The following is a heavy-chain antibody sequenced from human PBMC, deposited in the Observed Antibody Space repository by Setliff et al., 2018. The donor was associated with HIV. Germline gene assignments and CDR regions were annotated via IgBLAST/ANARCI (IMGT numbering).Heavy chain of an antibody. Sequence: ASVKVSCKASGYTFTNYYMHWVRQAPGQGLEWMGIIYPGGARRSYAQKFQGRVTMTWDTSTSTVYMELSSLRSEDTAFYYCARSAHDSDTGYWGQGTLVTVSS. J-gene: IGHJ4*02. D-gene: IGHD5-12*01. V-gene: IGHV1-46*01. CDR1: GYTFTNYY. CDR2: IYPGGARR. CDR3: ARSAHDSDTGY.